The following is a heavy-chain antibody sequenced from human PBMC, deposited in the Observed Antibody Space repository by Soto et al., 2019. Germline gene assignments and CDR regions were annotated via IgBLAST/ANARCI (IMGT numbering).Heavy chain of an antibody. Sequence: QVQLQQWGAGLLKPSETQSLTCAVYGGSFSGYYWSWIRQPPGKGLEWIGEINHSGSTNYNPSLKSRVTISVDTSKNQFSLKLSSVTAADTAVYYCARVGGYSSGRGYWGQGTLVTVSS. D-gene: IGHD6-19*01. CDR1: GGSFSGYY. V-gene: IGHV4-34*01. CDR3: ARVGGYSSGRGY. J-gene: IGHJ4*02. CDR2: INHSGST.